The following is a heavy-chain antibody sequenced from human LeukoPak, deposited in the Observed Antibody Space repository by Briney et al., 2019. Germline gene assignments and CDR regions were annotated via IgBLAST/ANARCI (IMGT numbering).Heavy chain of an antibody. CDR2: ITNNNGAM. CDR1: GFTFSDYY. Sequence: GGSLRLSCAASGFTFSDYYMGWSRQGPGKGLEWILYITNNNGAMFYAGPLERRFTIFRDNAKNSLYLQMNSLRPDDTAVYYCARALADNRGYYLGFDYWGQGTLVTVSS. J-gene: IGHJ4*02. V-gene: IGHV3-11*04. D-gene: IGHD3-22*01. CDR3: ARALADNRGYYLGFDY.